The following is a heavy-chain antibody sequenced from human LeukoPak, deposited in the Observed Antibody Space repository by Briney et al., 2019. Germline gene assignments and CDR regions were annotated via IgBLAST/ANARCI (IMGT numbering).Heavy chain of an antibody. CDR2: TYYRSKWYN. CDR3: AREKEQGLAYDAFDI. D-gene: IGHD6-19*01. V-gene: IGHV6-1*01. CDR1: GDSVSSNSAA. J-gene: IGHJ3*02. Sequence: SQTLSLTCALSGDSVSSNSAAWPWLRRSPSRGLEWLGRTYYRSKWYNDYAVSVKSRITINPDTSKNQFSLQLNSVTPEDTAVYYCAREKEQGLAYDAFDIWGQGTMVTVSS.